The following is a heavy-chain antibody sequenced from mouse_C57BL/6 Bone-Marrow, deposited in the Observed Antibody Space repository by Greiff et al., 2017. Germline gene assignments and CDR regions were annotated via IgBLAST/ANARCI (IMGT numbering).Heavy chain of an antibody. V-gene: IGHV1-54*01. CDR3: ARGEIYYDYDGAWFAY. CDR2: INPGSGGT. J-gene: IGHJ3*01. D-gene: IGHD2-4*01. Sequence: QVQLKESGAELVRPGTSVKVSCKASGYAFTNYLIEWVKQRPGQGLEWIGVINPGSGGTNYNEKFKGKATLTADKSSSTAYMQLSSLTSEDSAVYFCARGEIYYDYDGAWFAYWGQGTLVTVSA. CDR1: GYAFTNYL.